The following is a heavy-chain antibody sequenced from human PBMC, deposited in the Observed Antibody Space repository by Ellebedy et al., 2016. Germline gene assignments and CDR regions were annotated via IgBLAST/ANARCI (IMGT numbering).Heavy chain of an antibody. CDR2: IYHSGRT. Sequence: SETLSLTXAVSGGSISSNNWWNWVRQPPGKGLEWIGEIYHSGRTNYNPSLKSRVTISVDKSKNQFSLKLTSVTAADTAVYYCARGGYIVATVDYWGQGTLVTVSS. J-gene: IGHJ4*02. D-gene: IGHD5-12*01. V-gene: IGHV4-4*02. CDR3: ARGGYIVATVDY. CDR1: GGSISSNNW.